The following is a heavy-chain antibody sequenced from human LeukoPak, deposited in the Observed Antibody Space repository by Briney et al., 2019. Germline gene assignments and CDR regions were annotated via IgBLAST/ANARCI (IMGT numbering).Heavy chain of an antibody. D-gene: IGHD6-6*01. Sequence: ASVKVSCKASGYTFTSYGISWVRQAPGQGLEWMGWISAYNGNTNYAQKLQGRVTMTTDTSTSTVYMELSSLRSEDTAVYYCARDLSISGYFDYWGQGTLVTVSS. CDR2: ISAYNGNT. V-gene: IGHV1-18*01. CDR1: GYTFTSYG. J-gene: IGHJ4*02. CDR3: ARDLSISGYFDY.